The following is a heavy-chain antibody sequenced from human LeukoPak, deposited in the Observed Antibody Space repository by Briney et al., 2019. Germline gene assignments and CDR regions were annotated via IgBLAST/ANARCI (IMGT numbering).Heavy chain of an antibody. Sequence: GGSLRLSCAASGFTFSSYAMSWVRQAPGKGLEWVSAISGSGGSTYYADSVEGRFTISRDNSKNTLYLQMNSLRAEDTAVYYCAKGDSSGSSSDYWGQGTLVTVSS. V-gene: IGHV3-23*01. CDR1: GFTFSSYA. D-gene: IGHD6-19*01. J-gene: IGHJ4*02. CDR2: ISGSGGST. CDR3: AKGDSSGSSSDY.